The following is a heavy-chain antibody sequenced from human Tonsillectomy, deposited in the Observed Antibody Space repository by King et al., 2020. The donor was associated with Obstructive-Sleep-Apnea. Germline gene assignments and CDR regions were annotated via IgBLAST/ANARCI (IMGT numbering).Heavy chain of an antibody. D-gene: IGHD5-18*01. CDR3: AKDLTNGYHDYYGMDV. CDR2: ISYDGSYK. J-gene: IGHJ6*02. Sequence: VQLVQSGGGVVQPGRSLRLSCAAFRFSFNTYAMHWVRQAPGKGLDWLAIISYDGSYKYYADSVKGRFTGARDNSKKTVYLQMSSLRAEDTAVYYGAKDLTNGYHDYYGMDVWGQGTTVTVS. V-gene: IGHV3-30*04. CDR1: RFSFNTYA.